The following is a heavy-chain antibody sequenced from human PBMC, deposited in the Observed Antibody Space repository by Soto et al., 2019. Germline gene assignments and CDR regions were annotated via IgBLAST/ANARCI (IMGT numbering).Heavy chain of an antibody. Sequence: QVPLVQSGAEVKKPGASVKVSCKASGYTFTGYYMHWVRQAPGQGLEWMGWINPNSGGTNYAQKFQGWVTMTRDTSISTAYMELSRLRSDDTAVYYCAAAPGIAVAGTDYWGQGTLVTVSS. CDR2: INPNSGGT. CDR3: AAAPGIAVAGTDY. V-gene: IGHV1-2*04. D-gene: IGHD6-19*01. J-gene: IGHJ4*02. CDR1: GYTFTGYY.